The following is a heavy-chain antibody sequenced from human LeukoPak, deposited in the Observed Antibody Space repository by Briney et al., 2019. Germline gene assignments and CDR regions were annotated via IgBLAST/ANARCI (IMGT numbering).Heavy chain of an antibody. V-gene: IGHV3-21*01. CDR2: ISSSTSYI. CDR3: ARGRVRREYGSVDY. J-gene: IGHJ4*02. D-gene: IGHD4-17*01. CDR1: GFTFSSYS. Sequence: AGGSLGLSCAASGFTFSSYSMNCVRQAPGKGLEWVSSISSSTSYIYYADSVKGRFTISRDNAKNSLYLQMNSLRAEDTAVYYCARGRVRREYGSVDYWGQGTLVTVSS.